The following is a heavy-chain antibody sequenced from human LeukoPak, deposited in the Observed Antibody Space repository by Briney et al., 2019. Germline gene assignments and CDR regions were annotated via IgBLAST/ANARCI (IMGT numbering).Heavy chain of an antibody. CDR2: ISGSGGTT. J-gene: IGHJ4*02. Sequence: GGSLRLSCAASGFTFSSYAMGWVRQAPGKGLEWVSAISGSGGTTYYADSVKGRFIISRDNSKNTLYLQMNSLRAEDTAVYYCAKDRGYTSGSYFFDYWGQGTLVTVSS. CDR3: AKDRGYTSGSYFFDY. CDR1: GFTFSSYA. D-gene: IGHD6-19*01. V-gene: IGHV3-23*01.